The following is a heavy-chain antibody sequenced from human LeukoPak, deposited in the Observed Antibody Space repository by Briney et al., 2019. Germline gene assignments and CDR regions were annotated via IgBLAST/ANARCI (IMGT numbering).Heavy chain of an antibody. V-gene: IGHV1-2*02. Sequence: ASVKVSCKASGYSFTGYYIHWVRQAPGQGLEWMGWINPDSGGTNYAQIFQGRVTMTRDTSISTAYMEVNRLRSDDTAVYYCARVASAVYSDYWGQGTLVTVSS. J-gene: IGHJ4*02. CDR3: ARVASAVYSDY. CDR2: INPDSGGT. CDR1: GYSFTGYY.